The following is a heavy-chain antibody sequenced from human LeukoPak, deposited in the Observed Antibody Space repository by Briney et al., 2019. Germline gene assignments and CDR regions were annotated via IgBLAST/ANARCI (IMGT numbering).Heavy chain of an antibody. D-gene: IGHD3-3*02. J-gene: IGHJ6*02. CDR2: INPSGGST. CDR3: ARVMRIFGSYYYYYGMDV. Sequence: GASVKVSCKASGYTFTSYYMHWVRQAPGQGLEWMGIINPSGGSTSYAQKFQGRVTMTRDTSTSTVYMELSSLRSEDTAVYYCARVMRIFGSYYYYYGMDVWGQGTTVTVSS. V-gene: IGHV1-46*01. CDR1: GYTFTSYY.